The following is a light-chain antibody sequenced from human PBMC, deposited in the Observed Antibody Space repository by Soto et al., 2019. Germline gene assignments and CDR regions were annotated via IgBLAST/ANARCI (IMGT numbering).Light chain of an antibody. J-gene: IGKJ5*01. V-gene: IGKV1-39*01. CDR3: QQSYRTPIT. Sequence: DIQMTQSPSSLTASVRDGVTLXXRASQSISSYLTWYQQKPGKAPKXLIYAASSLQSGVPSRFSGSGSGTDFTLTISSLQPEDFATYYCQQSYRTPITFGQGTRLEIK. CDR1: QSISSY. CDR2: AAS.